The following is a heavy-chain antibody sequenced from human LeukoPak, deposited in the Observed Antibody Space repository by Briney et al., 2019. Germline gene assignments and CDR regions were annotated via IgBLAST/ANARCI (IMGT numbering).Heavy chain of an antibody. CDR1: GFTFSSYD. CDR2: ISSSGNTI. D-gene: IGHD4-17*01. CDR3: ARDDEGEYDFHD. Sequence: GGSLRLSCAGSGFTFSSYDMNWVRQAPGKGLEWVSHISSSGNTIHYADSVKGRFTVSRDNAKNSVYLQMNSLRAEDTAVYYCARDDEGEYDFHDRGQETLVTVSS. V-gene: IGHV3-48*03. J-gene: IGHJ4*02.